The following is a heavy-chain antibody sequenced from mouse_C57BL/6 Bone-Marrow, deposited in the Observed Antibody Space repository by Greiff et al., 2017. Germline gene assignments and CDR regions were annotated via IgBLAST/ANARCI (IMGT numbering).Heavy chain of an antibody. Sequence: VQLQQSGAELVRPGASVKLSCTASGFNIKDDYMHWVKQRPEPGLEWIGWIDPENGDTEYASKFQGKATITADTSSNTAYLQLSSLTSEDTAVYYCTFYYYGSDYWSQGTTLTVSS. D-gene: IGHD1-1*01. CDR2: IDPENGDT. J-gene: IGHJ2*01. CDR3: TFYYYGSDY. CDR1: GFNIKDDY. V-gene: IGHV14-4*01.